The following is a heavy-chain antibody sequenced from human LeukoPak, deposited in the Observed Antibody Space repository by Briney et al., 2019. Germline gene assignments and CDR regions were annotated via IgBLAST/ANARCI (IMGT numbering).Heavy chain of an antibody. J-gene: IGHJ3*02. D-gene: IGHD3-9*01. Sequence: SETLSLTCTVSGGSISSHYWSLIRQPPRKGLEWIGYIYYSGSTNYNPSLKSRVTISVDTSKNQFSLKLSSVTAADTAVYYCARRYFDWLDAFDIWGQGTMVAVSS. CDR2: IYYSGST. CDR1: GGSISSHY. CDR3: ARRYFDWLDAFDI. V-gene: IGHV4-59*11.